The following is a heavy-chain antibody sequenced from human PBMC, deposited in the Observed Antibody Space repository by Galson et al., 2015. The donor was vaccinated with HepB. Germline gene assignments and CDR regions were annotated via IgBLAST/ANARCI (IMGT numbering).Heavy chain of an antibody. Sequence: SLRLSCAASGFTFSNYGMHRVRQTPGKGLEWVALISHDGNNKLYADSVRGRFTISRDNSKNTLFLQMSSLRPEDTAVYYCAKDGPTIGWSGYYMDYWGQGTPVTVSS. CDR2: ISHDGNNK. CDR3: AKDGPTIGWSGYYMDY. J-gene: IGHJ4*02. D-gene: IGHD3-3*01. V-gene: IGHV3-30*18. CDR1: GFTFSNYG.